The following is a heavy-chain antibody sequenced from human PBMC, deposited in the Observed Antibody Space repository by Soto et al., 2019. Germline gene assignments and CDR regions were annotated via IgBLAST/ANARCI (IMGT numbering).Heavy chain of an antibody. J-gene: IGHJ5*02. Sequence: GGSLRLSCAASGFTFSSYGMHWVRQAPGKWLEWVAVISYDGSNKYYADSVKGRFTISRDNSKNTLYLQMNSLRAEDTAVYYCAKQVVGVGWFDPWGQGXLVTVYS. CDR1: GFTFSSYG. D-gene: IGHD1-26*01. CDR3: AKQVVGVGWFDP. V-gene: IGHV3-30*18. CDR2: ISYDGSNK.